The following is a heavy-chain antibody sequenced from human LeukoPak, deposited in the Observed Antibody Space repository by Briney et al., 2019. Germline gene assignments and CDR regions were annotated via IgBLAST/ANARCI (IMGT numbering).Heavy chain of an antibody. J-gene: IGHJ4*02. CDR1: GYTFTGYY. V-gene: IGHV1-2*02. CDR2: INPNSGGT. CDR3: ARVRGYTRLYYFDY. Sequence: ASVKVSCKASGYTFTGYYMHWVRQAPGQGLEWMGWINPNSGGTNYAQKFQGRVTMTRDTSTSTAYMELSRLRSDDTAVYYCARVRGYTRLYYFDYWGQGTLVTVSS. D-gene: IGHD5-24*01.